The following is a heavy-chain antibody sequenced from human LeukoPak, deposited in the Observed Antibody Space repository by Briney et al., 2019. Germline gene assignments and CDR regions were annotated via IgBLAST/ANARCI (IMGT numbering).Heavy chain of an antibody. Sequence: PSETLSLTCTVSSGSISAYPWSWIRQPAEKGLEWIGRIYTSGTTNYNPSLKSRVTMSADRSKTQFSLKLSSVTAADTAVYYCVRWGGTAFDYWGQGTLVTVSS. CDR3: VRWGGTAFDY. V-gene: IGHV4-4*07. CDR1: SGSISAYP. D-gene: IGHD3-16*01. CDR2: IYTSGTT. J-gene: IGHJ4*02.